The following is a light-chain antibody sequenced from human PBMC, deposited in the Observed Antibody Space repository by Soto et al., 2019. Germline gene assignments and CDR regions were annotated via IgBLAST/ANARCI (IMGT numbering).Light chain of an antibody. J-gene: IGKJ4*01. CDR2: DAS. V-gene: IGKV3-11*01. CDR3: QQRSNWPLT. Sequence: EIVLTQSPATRSLSPGERATLSCRASQSVSSYVAWYQQKPGQAPRLLIYDASNRATGIPARFSGSGSGTDFTRPIGSLAPEDFAVYYCQQRSNWPLTFGGGTKVEIK. CDR1: QSVSSY.